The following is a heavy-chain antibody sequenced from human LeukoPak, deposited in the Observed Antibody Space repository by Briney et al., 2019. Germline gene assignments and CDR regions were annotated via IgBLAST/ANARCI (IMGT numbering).Heavy chain of an antibody. V-gene: IGHV3-23*01. D-gene: IGHD2-2*01. CDR3: AKDPGVVPAHYFDY. CDR2: TGSTGVST. CDR1: GFTFSSYA. Sequence: PGGSLRLSCAASGFTFSSYAMNWVRQAPGKGLEWVSATGSTGVSTFYADSVKGRFTVSRDNSKNTLSLQMSSLRAEDTAVYYCAKDPGVVPAHYFDYWGQGILVTVSS. J-gene: IGHJ4*02.